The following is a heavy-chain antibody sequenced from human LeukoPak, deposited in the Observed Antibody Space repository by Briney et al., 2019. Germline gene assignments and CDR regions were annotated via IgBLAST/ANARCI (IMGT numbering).Heavy chain of an antibody. CDR2: ISGSGSST. D-gene: IGHD3-22*01. CDR1: GFTFSSYA. V-gene: IGHV3-23*01. J-gene: IGHJ4*02. Sequence: GGSLRLSCAASGFTFSSYAMSWVRQAPGKGLEWVSAISGSGSSTYYADSVKGRFTISRDNSKNTLSLQMNSLRAEDTAVCYGAKGGSFYDSSGYADYWGQGTLVTVSS. CDR3: AKGGSFYDSSGYADY.